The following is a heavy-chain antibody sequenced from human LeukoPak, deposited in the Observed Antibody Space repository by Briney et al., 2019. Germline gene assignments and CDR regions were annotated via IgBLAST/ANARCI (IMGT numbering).Heavy chain of an antibody. CDR2: INPDSGGT. CDR1: GYTFTGYY. CDR3: ARVEWGKVRSYSGYDSGYFDY. J-gene: IGHJ4*02. Sequence: ASVKVSCKASGYTFTGYYIHWVRQAPGQGLEWMGWINPDSGGTNYAQKFQGRVTMTRDTPISTAYMELSRLRSDDTAVYYCARVEWGKVRSYSGYDSGYFDYWGQGTLVTVSS. D-gene: IGHD5-12*01. V-gene: IGHV1-2*02.